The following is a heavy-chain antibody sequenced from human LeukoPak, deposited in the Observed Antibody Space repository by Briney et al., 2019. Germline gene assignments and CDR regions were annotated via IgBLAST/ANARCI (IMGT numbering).Heavy chain of an antibody. J-gene: IGHJ4*02. Sequence: GGSLRLSCAASGFTFSSYWMSWVRQAPGKGLEWVANIKQDGSEKYYVDSVKGRFTISRDNAKNSLYLQMNSLRAEDTAVYYCARDLRQWELPRFSDYWGQGTLVTVSS. CDR1: GFTFSSYW. CDR3: ARDLRQWELPRFSDY. D-gene: IGHD1-26*01. CDR2: IKQDGSEK. V-gene: IGHV3-7*01.